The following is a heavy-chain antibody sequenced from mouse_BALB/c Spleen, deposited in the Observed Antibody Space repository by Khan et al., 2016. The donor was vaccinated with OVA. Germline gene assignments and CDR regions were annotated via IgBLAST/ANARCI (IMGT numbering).Heavy chain of an antibody. V-gene: IGHV1-4*01. CDR2: INPSNGYT. CDR3: VRDGAYHRNDGWFAY. CDR1: GYTFTSYT. Sequence: VQLQESGAELARPGASVKMSCKASGYTFTSYTIHWIKLRPGQGLEWIGFINPSNGYTNYNQKFKDKATLTADKSPTTVYMQLSSLTSDDSAVYNCVRDGAYHRNDGWFAYWGQGTLVTVSA. J-gene: IGHJ3*01. D-gene: IGHD2-14*01.